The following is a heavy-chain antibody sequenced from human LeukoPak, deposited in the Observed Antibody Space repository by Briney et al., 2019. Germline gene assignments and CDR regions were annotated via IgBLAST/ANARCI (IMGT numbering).Heavy chain of an antibody. CDR3: AGDFGSGSYRFDY. J-gene: IGHJ4*01. Sequence: SETLSLTCSVSGDSISSSSHYWGWIRQPPGKGLEWIGSMHYSGSTFDNPSLKSRLTISVDTSKNQFSLKLNSVTAADTAVYYCAGDFGSGSYRFDYWGQGILVTVSS. CDR2: MHYSGST. CDR1: GDSISSSSHY. D-gene: IGHD3-10*01. V-gene: IGHV4-39*07.